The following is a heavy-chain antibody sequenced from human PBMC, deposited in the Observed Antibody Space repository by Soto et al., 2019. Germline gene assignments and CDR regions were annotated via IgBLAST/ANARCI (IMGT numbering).Heavy chain of an antibody. CDR2: ISYDGSNK. CDR1: GFTFSSYG. D-gene: IGHD3-16*01. V-gene: IGHV3-30*18. J-gene: IGHJ4*02. Sequence: QVQLVESGGGVVQPGRSLRLSCAASGFTFSSYGMHWVRQAPGKGLEWEAVISYDGSNKYYADSVKGRFTISRDNSKNTLYLQMNSLRAEDTAVYYCAKDAGGNFDYWGQGTLVTVSS. CDR3: AKDAGGNFDY.